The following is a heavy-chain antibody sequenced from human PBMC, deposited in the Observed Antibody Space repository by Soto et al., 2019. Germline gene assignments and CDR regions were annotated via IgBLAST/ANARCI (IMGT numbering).Heavy chain of an antibody. CDR1: GFSLSNARMG. D-gene: IGHD3-3*01. CDR2: IFSNDEK. CDR3: ARGHYDFWSGYYSGWFDP. Sequence: QVTLKESGPVLVKPTETLTLTCTVSGFSLSNARMGVSWIRQPPGKALEWLAHIFSNDEKSYSTSLKSRLTISKDTSKSQVVLTMTNMDPVDSATYYCARGHYDFWSGYYSGWFDPWGQGTLVTVSS. J-gene: IGHJ5*02. V-gene: IGHV2-26*01.